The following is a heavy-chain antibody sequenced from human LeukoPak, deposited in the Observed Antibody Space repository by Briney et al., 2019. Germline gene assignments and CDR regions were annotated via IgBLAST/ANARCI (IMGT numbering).Heavy chain of an antibody. V-gene: IGHV1-8*01. Sequence: ASVNVSCKASGYTFTSYDINWVRQATGQGLEWMGWMNPNSGNTGYAQNFQGRVSMTRNTSISTAYMELSSLRSEDTAVYYCAREGSSSWSPYYYYYYMDVWGKGTTVTVSS. CDR3: AREGSSSWSPYYYYYYMDV. CDR2: MNPNSGNT. D-gene: IGHD6-13*01. J-gene: IGHJ6*03. CDR1: GYTFTSYD.